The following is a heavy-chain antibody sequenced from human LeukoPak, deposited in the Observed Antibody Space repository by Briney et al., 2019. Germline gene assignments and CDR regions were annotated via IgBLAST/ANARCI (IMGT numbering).Heavy chain of an antibody. Sequence: GGSLRLSCAASGFTISNYWMHWVRQAPGKGLGWVSRINSDGSSTYYADSVKGRFAISRDNAKNTLYLQINSLRAEDTAVYYCASQVRYGLDYWGQGTLVTVSS. V-gene: IGHV3-74*01. D-gene: IGHD1-14*01. J-gene: IGHJ4*02. CDR3: ASQVRYGLDY. CDR1: GFTISNYW. CDR2: INSDGSST.